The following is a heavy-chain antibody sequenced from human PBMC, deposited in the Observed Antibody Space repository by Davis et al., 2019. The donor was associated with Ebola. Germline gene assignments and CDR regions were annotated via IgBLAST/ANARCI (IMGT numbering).Heavy chain of an antibody. V-gene: IGHV4-39*01. CDR3: ATRRLSFEAIDY. D-gene: IGHD1-26*01. Sequence: SETLSLTCTVSGGSLTSSSHYWVWIRQPPGKGLEWIGSLYYSGSTYYNPSLKSRVTISVDTSKNQFSLKVTSVSAADTAVYYCATRRLSFEAIDYWGQGTLVTVSS. CDR2: LYYSGST. CDR1: GGSLTSSSHY. J-gene: IGHJ4*02.